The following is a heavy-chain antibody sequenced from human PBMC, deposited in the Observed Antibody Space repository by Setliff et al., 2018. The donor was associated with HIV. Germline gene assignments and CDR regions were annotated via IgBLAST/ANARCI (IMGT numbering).Heavy chain of an antibody. D-gene: IGHD1-26*01. CDR3: SSDEWEVHIPGYYFDY. CDR1: GFTFSGPA. Sequence: PGGSLRLSCAASGFTFSGPAVNWVRQASGKGLEWVGRIRSKSHSYATAYAASLKCRFTTSRDDSKNTAFLQMNSLKTEDTAVYFCSSDEWEVHIPGYYFDYWGQGTLVTVSS. J-gene: IGHJ4*02. CDR2: IRSKSHSYAT. V-gene: IGHV3-73*01.